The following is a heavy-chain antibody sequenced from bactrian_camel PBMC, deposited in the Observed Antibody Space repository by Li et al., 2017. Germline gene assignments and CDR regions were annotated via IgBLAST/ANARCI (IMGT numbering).Heavy chain of an antibody. CDR2: IDSDGIT. CDR3: AADRALDDDCYVGSLYTDFAY. J-gene: IGHJ6*01. CDR1: GATQDIGC. D-gene: IGHD3*01. Sequence: QVQLVESGGESGQAGGSLRLSCLASGATQDIGCMGWFRQVPGLEREGIGSIDSDGITTYADSLKARFTISRDNAKSTLYLQMNNLKPEDTAMYYCAADRALDDDCYVGSLYTDFAYWGQGTQVTVS. V-gene: IGHV3S53*01.